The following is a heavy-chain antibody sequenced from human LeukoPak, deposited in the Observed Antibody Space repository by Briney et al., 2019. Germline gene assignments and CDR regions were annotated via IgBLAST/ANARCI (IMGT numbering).Heavy chain of an antibody. CDR3: ARDREMGYLFDY. V-gene: IGHV4-39*07. J-gene: IGHJ4*02. Sequence: SETLSLTCTVSGGSISSSSYYWGWIRQPPGKGLEWIGSIYYSGSTYYNPSLKSRVTISVDTSKNQFSLKLSSVTAADTAVYYCARDREMGYLFDYWGQGTLVTVSS. CDR2: IYYSGST. CDR1: GGSISSSSYY. D-gene: IGHD3-16*02.